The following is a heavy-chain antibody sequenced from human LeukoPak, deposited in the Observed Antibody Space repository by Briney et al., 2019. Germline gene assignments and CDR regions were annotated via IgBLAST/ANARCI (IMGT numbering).Heavy chain of an antibody. J-gene: IGHJ4*02. Sequence: GGSLRLSCAASGFTFSSYWMHWVRHAPGKGLVWVSRINSDGSSTSYADPVKGRFTISRDNAKNTLYLQMNSLRAEDTAVYYCARRGTYYDFWSGRFNESPPDYWGQGTLVTVSS. D-gene: IGHD3-3*01. V-gene: IGHV3-74*01. CDR3: ARRGTYYDFWSGRFNESPPDY. CDR1: GFTFSSYW. CDR2: INSDGSST.